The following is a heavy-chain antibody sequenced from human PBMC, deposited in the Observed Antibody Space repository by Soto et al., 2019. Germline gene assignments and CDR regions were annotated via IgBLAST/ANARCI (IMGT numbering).Heavy chain of an antibody. J-gene: IGHJ5*02. CDR1: GGTIRSPDW. V-gene: IGHV4-4*01. CDR3: ARGRGRYSSGWSWFDP. D-gene: IGHD6-19*01. Sequence: RSLTCGVSGGTIRSPDWWTWVRQPPGKGLERIGEIFESGSTNYTPSLESRVTISVDKSKNQFSLTLTSVTAADTAVYFCARGRGRYSSGWSWFDPWGQGILVTVSS. CDR2: IFESGST.